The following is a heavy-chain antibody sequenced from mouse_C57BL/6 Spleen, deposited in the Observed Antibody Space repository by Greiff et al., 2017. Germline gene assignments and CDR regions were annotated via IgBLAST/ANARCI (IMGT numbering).Heavy chain of an antibody. CDR1: GYTFTSYW. D-gene: IGHD2-1*01. J-gene: IGHJ4*01. CDR3: ADGNYPYYYAMDY. V-gene: IGHV1-59*01. CDR2: IDPSDSYT. Sequence: QVQLKQPGAELVRPGTSVKLSCKASGYTFTSYWMHWVKQRPGQGLEWIGVIDPSDSYTNYNQKFKGKATLTVDTSSSTAYMQLSSLTSEDSAVYYCADGNYPYYYAMDYWGQGTSVTVSS.